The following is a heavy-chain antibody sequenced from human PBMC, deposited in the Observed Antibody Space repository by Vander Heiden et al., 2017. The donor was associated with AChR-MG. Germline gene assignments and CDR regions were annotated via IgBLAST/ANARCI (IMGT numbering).Heavy chain of an antibody. J-gene: IGHJ4*02. CDR1: GGYVNSGTYY. V-gene: IGHV4-61*01. CDR2: IHYSGTT. D-gene: IGHD4-17*01. Sequence: QVQLQESGPGLVKPSETLALTCSVSGGYVNSGTYYWSWVRQPPGKGLEWIAYIHYSGTTNYNPSLNSRVTISLDTSENQFSLKLNSMTAADTAVYYCARDFIHGNYPDYFDFWGQGILVTVSS. CDR3: ARDFIHGNYPDYFDF.